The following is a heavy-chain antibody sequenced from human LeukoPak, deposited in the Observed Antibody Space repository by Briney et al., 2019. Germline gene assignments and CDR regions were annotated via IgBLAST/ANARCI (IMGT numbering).Heavy chain of an antibody. D-gene: IGHD1-26*01. J-gene: IGHJ5*02. CDR1: GGSVSGDY. V-gene: IGHV4-59*08. Sequence: SDTLTLTCTASGGSVSGDYWSWIRQPPGKGLEWIAIIYYSGITNYNPSLKSRVSISLDTSKSLFSVSLTSVTAADTAVYYCARHAIYSGGYSFWFDPWGLGTLVTVSS. CDR2: IYYSGIT. CDR3: ARHAIYSGGYSFWFDP.